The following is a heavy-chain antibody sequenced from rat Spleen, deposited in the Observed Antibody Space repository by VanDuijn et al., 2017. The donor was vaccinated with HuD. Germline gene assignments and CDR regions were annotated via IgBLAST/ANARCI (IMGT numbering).Heavy chain of an antibody. J-gene: IGHJ2*01. V-gene: IGHV5-25*01. CDR2: ITNASGRT. Sequence: EVQLVESGGGSVQPGRSMRLSCAVSGFTFSNYYMAWVRQAPTKGLEWVASITNASGRTYYPDSVKGRFTISRDTAQNTLYLQMNSLRSEDTATYYWTRGGGGGDYWGQGVMVTVSS. D-gene: IGHD1-11*01. CDR3: TRGGGGGDY. CDR1: GFTFSNYY.